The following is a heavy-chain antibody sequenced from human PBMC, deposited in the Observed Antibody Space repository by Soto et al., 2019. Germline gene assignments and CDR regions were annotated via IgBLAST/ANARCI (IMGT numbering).Heavy chain of an antibody. CDR2: IIPISGTA. D-gene: IGHD2-2*01. J-gene: IGHJ6*02. Sequence: QVQLVQSGAEVKKPGSSVKVSCKASGGTFSSYAISWVRQAPGQGLEWMGGIIPISGTANYAQKFQGSVTITADESTSTVYMGLSSLRSEDTAVYFCARSQGSSTSLEIYYYYYYGMDVWGQGTTVTVSS. CDR1: GGTFSSYA. CDR3: ARSQGSSTSLEIYYYYYYGMDV. V-gene: IGHV1-69*01.